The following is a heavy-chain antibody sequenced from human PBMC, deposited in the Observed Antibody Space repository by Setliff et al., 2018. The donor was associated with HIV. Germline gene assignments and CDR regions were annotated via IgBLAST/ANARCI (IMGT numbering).Heavy chain of an antibody. V-gene: IGHV1-2*02. J-gene: IGHJ4*02. CDR1: GYTFDVFS. CDR3: AREGSNPFRYFFDF. Sequence: ASVKVSCKTSGYTFDVFSIHWVRQAPGQGPEWMGWINPKSGGTKYALRFQGRVAMTRDTSTRTVYMDLTRLRSDDTAVYYCAREGSNPFRYFFDFWGQGALVTVSS. CDR2: INPKSGGT. D-gene: IGHD4-4*01.